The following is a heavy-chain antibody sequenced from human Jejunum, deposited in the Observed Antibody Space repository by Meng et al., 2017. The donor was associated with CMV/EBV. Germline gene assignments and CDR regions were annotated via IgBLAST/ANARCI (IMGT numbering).Heavy chain of an antibody. D-gene: IGHD2-2*02. Sequence: GFTFRNYAMYWVRRAPGKGLEWVAVISYDGRDNYYADSVKGRFTIFRDNSKNTLDLQMNSLRAEDTAVYFCARGRVSYTSWSSQGNWGQGALVTVSS. J-gene: IGHJ4*02. CDR3: ARGRVSYTSWSSQGN. V-gene: IGHV3-30*04. CDR1: GFTFRNYA. CDR2: ISYDGRDN.